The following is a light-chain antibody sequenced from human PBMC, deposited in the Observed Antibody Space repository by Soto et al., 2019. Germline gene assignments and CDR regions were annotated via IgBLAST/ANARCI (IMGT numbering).Light chain of an antibody. CDR2: KVS. CDR3: VQGARLPVS. V-gene: IGKV2-30*01. CDR1: QSLLYSDGNTY. J-gene: IGKJ4*01. Sequence: DVVMTQSPLSLPVTLGQPASISCRSSQSLLYSDGNTYLNWFQQRPGQSPRRLIYKVSNRDSWVQDWFSGSGSGIDFTLTISCVEGEDVGIFYCVQGARLPVSFGGGTKVEIK.